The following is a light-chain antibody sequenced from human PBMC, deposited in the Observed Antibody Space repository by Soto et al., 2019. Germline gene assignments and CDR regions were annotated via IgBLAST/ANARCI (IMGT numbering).Light chain of an antibody. CDR1: SSDVGGYNY. CDR2: DVS. Sequence: SVRTQAASGSRSPGGSRTITYTGTSSDVGGYNYVSWYQQHPGKAPKLMIYDVSNRPSGVSNRFSGSKSGNTASLTISGLQAEDEADYYCSSYTSSSTLVFGTGTKVTVL. J-gene: IGLJ1*01. CDR3: SSYTSSSTLV. V-gene: IGLV2-14*01.